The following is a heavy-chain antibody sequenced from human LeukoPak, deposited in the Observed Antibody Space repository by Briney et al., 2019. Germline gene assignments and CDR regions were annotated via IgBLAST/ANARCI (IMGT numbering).Heavy chain of an antibody. CDR3: ARTIGYAFDI. CDR1: GGSTSSYY. D-gene: IGHD4/OR15-4a*01. V-gene: IGHV4-59*01. Sequence: SETLSLTCTVSGGSTSSYYWSWIRQPPGKGLEWIGYIYYSGSTNYNPSLKSRVTISVDTSKNQFSLKLSSVTAADTAVYYCARTIGYAFDIWGQGTMVTVSS. J-gene: IGHJ3*02. CDR2: IYYSGST.